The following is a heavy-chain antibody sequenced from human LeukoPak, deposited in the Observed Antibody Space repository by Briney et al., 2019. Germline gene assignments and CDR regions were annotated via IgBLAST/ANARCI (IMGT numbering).Heavy chain of an antibody. J-gene: IGHJ3*02. Sequence: GGSLRLSCAASGFTFSSYSMNWVRQAPGKGLEWVSSISSSSSYIHYADSVKGRFTISRDNAKNSLYLQMNSLRAEDTAVYYCARERRNYDRGFDIWGQGTMVTVSS. D-gene: IGHD3-22*01. CDR3: ARERRNYDRGFDI. CDR2: ISSSSSYI. CDR1: GFTFSSYS. V-gene: IGHV3-21*01.